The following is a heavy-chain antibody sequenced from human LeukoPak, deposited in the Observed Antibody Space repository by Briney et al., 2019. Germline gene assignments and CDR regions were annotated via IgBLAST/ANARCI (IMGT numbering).Heavy chain of an antibody. CDR3: TRLWDGNSWYDALDI. Sequence: GGSLTLSCAASGFTFSGSAMHWVRQASGKGLEWVGRIRSKANSYTTTYAASVISRFTISRDDSENTAYLQMNSLKTEDTAVYYCTRLWDGNSWYDALDIWGQGTVVPVSS. CDR2: IRSKANSYTT. D-gene: IGHD6-13*01. J-gene: IGHJ3*02. CDR1: GFTFSGSA. V-gene: IGHV3-73*01.